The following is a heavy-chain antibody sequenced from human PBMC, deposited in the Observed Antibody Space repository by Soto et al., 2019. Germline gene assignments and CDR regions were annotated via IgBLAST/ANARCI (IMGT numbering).Heavy chain of an antibody. Sequence: QVQLVESGGGVVQPGRSLRLSCAASGFTFSSYGIHWVRQAPGKGLEWVAVISYDGSNKYYADSVKGRFTISRDNSKNTLYLQMNSLRAEDTAVYYCAKDRPSYRIAELDYWGQGTLVTVSS. CDR3: AKDRPSYRIAELDY. CDR2: ISYDGSNK. V-gene: IGHV3-30*18. CDR1: GFTFSSYG. D-gene: IGHD6-13*01. J-gene: IGHJ4*02.